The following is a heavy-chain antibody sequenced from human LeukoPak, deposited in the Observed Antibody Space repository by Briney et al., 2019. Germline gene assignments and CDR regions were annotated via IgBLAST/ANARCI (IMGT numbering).Heavy chain of an antibody. D-gene: IGHD3-22*01. CDR2: IWYGGSNK. CDR1: GFTFSSYG. Sequence: GGSLRLSCAASGFTFSSYGMHWVRQAPGKGLEWVAVIWYGGSNKYYADSVKGRFTISRDNSKNTLYLQMNSLRAEDTAVYYCAKGTMIVVPTWGQGTLVTVSS. CDR3: AKGTMIVVPT. V-gene: IGHV3-30*02. J-gene: IGHJ5*02.